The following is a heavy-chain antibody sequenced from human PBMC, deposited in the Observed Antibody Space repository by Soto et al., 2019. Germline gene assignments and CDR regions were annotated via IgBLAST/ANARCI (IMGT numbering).Heavy chain of an antibody. V-gene: IGHV4-30-4*02. CDR3: ARDHDSSGYYYNWFDP. J-gene: IGHJ5*02. D-gene: IGHD3-22*01. CDR2: IYYSGST. Sequence: SETLSLTCTVSGGSISSGDYYWSWIRQPPGKGLDWFGYIYYSGSTYYNPSLKSRVTISVDTSKNQFSLKLSSVTAADTAVYYCARDHDSSGYYYNWFDPWGQGTLVTVSS. CDR1: GGSISSGDYY.